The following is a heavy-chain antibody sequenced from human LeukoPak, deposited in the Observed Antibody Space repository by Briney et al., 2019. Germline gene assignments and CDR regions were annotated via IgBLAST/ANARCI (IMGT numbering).Heavy chain of an antibody. CDR3: ARDLPTFDI. CDR2: ISSSSSYM. J-gene: IGHJ3*02. Sequence: GGSLRLSCAASGFTFSSYSMNWVRQAPGQGLEWVSSISSSSSYMYYADSVKGRFTISRDNAKNSLYLQMNSLRAEDTAVYYCARDLPTFDIWGQGTMVTVSS. V-gene: IGHV3-21*01. CDR1: GFTFSSYS.